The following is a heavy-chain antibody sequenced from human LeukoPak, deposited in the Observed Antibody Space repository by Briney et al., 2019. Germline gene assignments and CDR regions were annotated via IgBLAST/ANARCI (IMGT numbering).Heavy chain of an antibody. J-gene: IGHJ4*02. Sequence: CLSLSSAASGFTFSSYSMTWVRQAPGEGLGWVSSISSSSSYIYYADSVKGRFTISRDNAKNSLYLQMNSLRAEDTAVYYCARDAYGGFDYWGQGTLVTVSS. D-gene: IGHD4-23*01. CDR2: ISSSSSYI. V-gene: IGHV3-21*01. CDR1: GFTFSSYS. CDR3: ARDAYGGFDY.